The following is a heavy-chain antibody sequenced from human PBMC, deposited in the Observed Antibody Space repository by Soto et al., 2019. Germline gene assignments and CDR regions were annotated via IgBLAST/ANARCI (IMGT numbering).Heavy chain of an antibody. CDR1: GYSFITYW. V-gene: IGHV5-51*01. CDR3: ARTYYYSVGPTKYNYYGMDV. D-gene: IGHD2-21*02. Sequence: GESLKISCKGSGYSFITYWIGWVRQMPGKGLEWVGIIYPGDSDTTYSPSFQGQVTISADKSISTAYLQWSSLKASDIAIYYCARTYYYSVGPTKYNYYGMDVWGQGTTVTVSS. CDR2: IYPGDSDT. J-gene: IGHJ6*02.